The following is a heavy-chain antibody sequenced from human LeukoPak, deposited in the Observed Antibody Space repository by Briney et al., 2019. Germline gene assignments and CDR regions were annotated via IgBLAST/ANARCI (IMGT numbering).Heavy chain of an antibody. Sequence: SQTLSLTCAISGDSVSSNSAAWNWIRQSPSRGLEWLGRTYYRSKWYNDYAVSVKSRITINPDTSKNQFSLQLNSVTPEDTAVYYCARDGGATYQRGNYFDYWGQGTLVTVSS. CDR1: GDSVSSNSAA. CDR2: TYYRSKWYN. CDR3: ARDGGATYQRGNYFDY. D-gene: IGHD5-24*01. V-gene: IGHV6-1*01. J-gene: IGHJ4*02.